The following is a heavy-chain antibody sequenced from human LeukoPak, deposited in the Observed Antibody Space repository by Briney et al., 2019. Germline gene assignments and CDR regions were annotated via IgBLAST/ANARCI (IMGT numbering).Heavy chain of an antibody. V-gene: IGHV4-39*01. CDR3: AGVRGIISRNWFDP. Sequence: PSGTLSLTCTVSGGSISSSNYYWGWIRQPPGRGLEWIGNIYYGGGTYYNPSLKSRVTISVDTSKNQYSLKLSSVTAADTAVYFCAGVRGIISRNWFDPWGHGTLVTVSS. CDR2: IYYGGGT. CDR1: GGSISSSNYY. J-gene: IGHJ5*02. D-gene: IGHD3-10*01.